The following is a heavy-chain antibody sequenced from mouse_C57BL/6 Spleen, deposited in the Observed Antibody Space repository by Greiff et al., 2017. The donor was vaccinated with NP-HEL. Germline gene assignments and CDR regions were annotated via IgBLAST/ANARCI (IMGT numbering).Heavy chain of an antibody. CDR3: AIRRDGAMDY. V-gene: IGHV1-26*01. D-gene: IGHD2-12*01. CDR1: GYTFTDYY. CDR2: INPNNGGT. Sequence: EVQLQQSGPELVKPGASVKISCKASGYTFTDYYMNWVKQSHGKSLEWIGDINPNNGGTSYNQKFKGKATLTVDKSSSTAYMERRSLTSEDSAVYYCAIRRDGAMDYWGQGTSVTVSS. J-gene: IGHJ4*01.